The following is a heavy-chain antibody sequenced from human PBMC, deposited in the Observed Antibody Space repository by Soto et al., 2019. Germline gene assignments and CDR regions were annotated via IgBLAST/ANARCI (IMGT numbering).Heavy chain of an antibody. CDR2: ISAYNGNT. J-gene: IGHJ3*02. V-gene: IGHV1-18*01. CDR3: ARADCSSTSCYSPDAFDI. Sequence: QVQLVQSGAEVKKPGASVKVSCKASGYTFTSYGISWVRQAPGQGLEWMGWISAYNGNTNYAQKLQGRVTMTTDTSTSTAYKKLRSLRSDDTAVYYCARADCSSTSCYSPDAFDIWGQGTMVTVSS. CDR1: GYTFTSYG. D-gene: IGHD2-2*01.